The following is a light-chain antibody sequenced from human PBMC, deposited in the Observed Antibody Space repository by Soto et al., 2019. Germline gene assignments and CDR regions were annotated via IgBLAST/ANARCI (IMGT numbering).Light chain of an antibody. CDR3: TSYTTSSTGV. V-gene: IGLV2-14*03. J-gene: IGLJ3*02. Sequence: QSALTQPASVSGSPGQSITISCTGTSSDVGAYNYVSWSQHHPGKAPKLIIYDVNNRPSGVSNRFSGSKSGNTASLTISGLQADDEAYYYCTSYTTSSTGVFGGGTKVTVL. CDR2: DVN. CDR1: SSDVGAYNY.